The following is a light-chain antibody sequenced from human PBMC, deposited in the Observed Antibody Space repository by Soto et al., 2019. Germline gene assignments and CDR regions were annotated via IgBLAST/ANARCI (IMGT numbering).Light chain of an antibody. Sequence: AIRMTQSPSSLSASTGDRVTITCRASQGISSYLAWYQQKPGKAPKLLIYAASTLQSGVPSRFSGSGSGTYFTLTISCLQAEDYATYYCQQYYSYPSFGPGTKVNIK. V-gene: IGKV1-8*01. CDR1: QGISSY. CDR2: AAS. CDR3: QQYYSYPS. J-gene: IGKJ3*01.